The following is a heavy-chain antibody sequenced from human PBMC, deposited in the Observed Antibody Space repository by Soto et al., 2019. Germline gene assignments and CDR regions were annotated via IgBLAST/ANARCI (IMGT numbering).Heavy chain of an antibody. CDR2: IKPNSGGT. CDR3: ARDRRSSSSRYYYGMDV. CDR1: GYNFTSSD. Sequence: ASVKVSCKASGYNFTSSDVHGVRQAPGQGLEWMGWIKPNSGGTNYAQKFQGWVTMTRDTSISTAYMELSRLRSDDTAVYYCARDRRSSSSRYYYGMDVWGQGTTVTVSS. D-gene: IGHD6-6*01. V-gene: IGHV1-2*04. J-gene: IGHJ6*02.